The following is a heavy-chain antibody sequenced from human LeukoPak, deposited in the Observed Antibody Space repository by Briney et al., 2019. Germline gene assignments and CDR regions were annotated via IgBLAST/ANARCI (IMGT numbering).Heavy chain of an antibody. J-gene: IGHJ4*02. CDR2: INPNSGGT. CDR1: GYTFTGYY. CDR3: ARDLVLWFGEFDFDY. Sequence: GASVKVSCKASGYTFTGYYMHWVRQAPGQGLEWMGWINPNSGGTNYAQKFQGRVTMTRDTSVSTAYMELSRLRSDDTAVYYCARDLVLWFGEFDFDYWGQGTLVTVSS. D-gene: IGHD3-10*01. V-gene: IGHV1-2*02.